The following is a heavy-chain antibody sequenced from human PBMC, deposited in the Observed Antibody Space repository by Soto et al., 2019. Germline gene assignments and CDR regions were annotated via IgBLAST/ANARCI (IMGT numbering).Heavy chain of an antibody. CDR1: GYTFVSYG. Sequence: QVQLVQSGAEVKEPGASVKVSCKASGYTFVSYGIIWVRQAPGQGLEWMGWISPYNGNTNYAPKFQGRVTMTTDPSTSTVYMELRSLRSDETAVYYCSRDAQKWLVAAFDIWGQGTMVTVSS. J-gene: IGHJ3*02. D-gene: IGHD6-19*01. CDR3: SRDAQKWLVAAFDI. V-gene: IGHV1-18*01. CDR2: ISPYNGNT.